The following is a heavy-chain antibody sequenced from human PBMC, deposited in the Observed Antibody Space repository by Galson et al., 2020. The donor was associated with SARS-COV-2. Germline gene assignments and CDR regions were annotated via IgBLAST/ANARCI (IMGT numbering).Heavy chain of an antibody. CDR3: ARGSSLLRFLEWLSAFPDYYYMDV. V-gene: IGHV3-21*01. J-gene: IGHJ6*03. CDR2: ISSSSSYI. CDR1: GFTFSSYS. D-gene: IGHD3-3*01. Sequence: GGSLRLSCAASGFTFSSYSMNWVRQAPGKGLEWVSSISSSSSYIYYADSVKGRFTISRDNAKNSLYLQMNSLRAEDTAVYYCARGSSLLRFLEWLSAFPDYYYMDVWGKGTTVTVSS.